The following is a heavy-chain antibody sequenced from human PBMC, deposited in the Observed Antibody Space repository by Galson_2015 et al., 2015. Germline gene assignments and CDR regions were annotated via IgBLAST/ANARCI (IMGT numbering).Heavy chain of an antibody. CDR2: IEANPDGGRA. CDR3: TSTGRQGNSGYDWSY. CDR1: GFTFMYAW. J-gene: IGHJ4*02. Sequence: SLRLSCAASGFTFMYAWMTWVRQVPGKGLEWVGRIEANPDGGRADYSAPVRGRFFISRDDSKNTVFLQMSSLRTEDTGVYYCTSTGRQGNSGYDWSYWGQGALVTVSS. V-gene: IGHV3-15*04. D-gene: IGHD5-12*01.